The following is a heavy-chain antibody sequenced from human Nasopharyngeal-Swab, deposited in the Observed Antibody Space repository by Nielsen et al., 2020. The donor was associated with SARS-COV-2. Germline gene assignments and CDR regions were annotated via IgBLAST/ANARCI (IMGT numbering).Heavy chain of an antibody. Sequence: GGSLRLSCTASGFTFDDYAMHWVRQAPGKGLEWVSLINGDGNSPYYGDSVKGRFTISRDNSKNSLYPQMNSLRAEDTAVYYCARALGGSYYYGMDVWGQGTTVTVSS. CDR2: INGDGNSP. D-gene: IGHD1-26*01. CDR3: ARALGGSYYYGMDV. J-gene: IGHJ6*02. V-gene: IGHV3-43*02. CDR1: GFTFDDYA.